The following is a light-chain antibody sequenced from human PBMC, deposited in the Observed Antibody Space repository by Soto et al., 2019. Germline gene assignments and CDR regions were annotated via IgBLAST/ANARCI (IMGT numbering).Light chain of an antibody. CDR2: GPS. CDR1: QSISSF. V-gene: IGKV3-11*01. J-gene: IGKJ5*01. Sequence: EVVMTQSPPTLSVSPGYSPTLSCRASQSISSFLAWYTKKPGQAPSLLMYGPSDRATGIPARFSGSGSGTDFTLTISSLETEDFEVYYCQQHFNGPITFGQGTRLEIK. CDR3: QQHFNGPIT.